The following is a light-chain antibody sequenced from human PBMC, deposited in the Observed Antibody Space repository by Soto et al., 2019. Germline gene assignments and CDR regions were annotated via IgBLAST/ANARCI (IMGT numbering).Light chain of an antibody. J-gene: IGLJ1*01. Sequence: QSVLTQPASVSGTPGQSITISCTGSNSDVGIYDFVSWYQHHPDRAPNLIVSEVSHRPSGVSNRFSGSKSGNTASLTISGLQSEDEADYYCISYTSDDVRYVFGTGTKVTVL. CDR1: NSDVGIYDF. CDR3: ISYTSDDVRYV. CDR2: EVS. V-gene: IGLV2-14*01.